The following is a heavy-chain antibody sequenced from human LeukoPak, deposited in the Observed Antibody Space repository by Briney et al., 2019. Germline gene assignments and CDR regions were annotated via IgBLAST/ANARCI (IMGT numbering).Heavy chain of an antibody. CDR1: GFTFSSYA. D-gene: IGHD4-17*01. CDR3: ATTLTGGETWFDP. J-gene: IGHJ5*02. CDR2: ISYDGSNK. V-gene: IGHV3-30*04. Sequence: GGSLRLSCAASGFTFSSYAMHWVRQAPGKGLEWVAVISYDGSNKYYADSVKGRFTISRDNSKNTLYLQMNSLRAEDTAVYYCATTLTGGETWFDPWGQGTLVTVSS.